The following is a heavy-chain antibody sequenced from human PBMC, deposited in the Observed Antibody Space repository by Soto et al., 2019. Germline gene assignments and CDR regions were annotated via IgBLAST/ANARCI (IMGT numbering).Heavy chain of an antibody. V-gene: IGHV1-69*01. Sequence: QVQLVQSGTEVKKPGSSVKVSCKASGGAFRTYAFSWVRQTPGQGLEWMGAIMPVFGTATYAQQFQGRITITADESPSTVNMAVNIARPEDAAVFYCAASRGFYAGMDVWGQGTTVIVS. CDR2: IMPVFGTA. CDR1: GGAFRTYA. CDR3: AASRGFYAGMDV. J-gene: IGHJ6*02. D-gene: IGHD6-25*01.